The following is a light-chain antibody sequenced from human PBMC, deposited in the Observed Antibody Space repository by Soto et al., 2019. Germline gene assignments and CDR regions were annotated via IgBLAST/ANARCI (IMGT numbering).Light chain of an antibody. Sequence: QSVLTQPASVSGSPGQSITISCTGTSSDVGGYNYVSWYQQHPGKAPKLMIYEVSNRPSRVSNRFSGSKSGNTASLTISGLQAEDEADYYCSSYTRSSTSYVFGTETKVTVL. CDR2: EVS. CDR3: SSYTRSSTSYV. V-gene: IGLV2-14*01. J-gene: IGLJ1*01. CDR1: SSDVGGYNY.